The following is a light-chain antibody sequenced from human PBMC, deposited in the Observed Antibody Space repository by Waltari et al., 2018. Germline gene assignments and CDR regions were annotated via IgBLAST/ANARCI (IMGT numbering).Light chain of an antibody. CDR2: CTS. J-gene: IGKJ4*01. V-gene: IGKV3-20*01. CDR3: QQYDGEVVT. CDR1: QRVTSIS. Sequence: EIVLTHSLCTLFLSPGARATLSCRASQRVTSISLTWYQQKLGQAPRLLIYCTSSRATGIPDRFSGSGSGTDFTLTISRLEPEDFAVYYCQQYDGEVVTFGGGTKVEI.